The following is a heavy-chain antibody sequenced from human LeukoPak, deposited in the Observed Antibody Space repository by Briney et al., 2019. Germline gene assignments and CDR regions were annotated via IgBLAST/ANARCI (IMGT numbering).Heavy chain of an antibody. CDR3: ARGRLWFGLDP. CDR1: GGSIISYY. J-gene: IGHJ5*02. D-gene: IGHD3-10*01. V-gene: IGHV4-59*01. CDR2: IYYSGST. Sequence: SETLSLTCTVSGGSIISYYWSWIRKPPGKGLECIGYIYYSGSTNYNPSLKSRVAISVDTSKNQFSLKLSSVTAADTAVYYCARGRLWFGLDPWGQGTLVTVSS.